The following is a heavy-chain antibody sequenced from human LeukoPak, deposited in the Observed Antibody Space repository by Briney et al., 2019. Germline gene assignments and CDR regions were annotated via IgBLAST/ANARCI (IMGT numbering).Heavy chain of an antibody. CDR3: ARDQASSSRAWIGYYYYYYMDV. D-gene: IGHD6-13*01. CDR1: GYTFTGYY. J-gene: IGHJ6*03. Sequence: ASVKVSCKASGYTFTGYYMHWVRQAPGQGLEWMGWINPNSGGTNYAQKFQGRVTMTRDTSISTAYMELSRLRSDDTAVYYCARDQASSSRAWIGYYYYYYMDVWGKGTTVTVSS. CDR2: INPNSGGT. V-gene: IGHV1-2*02.